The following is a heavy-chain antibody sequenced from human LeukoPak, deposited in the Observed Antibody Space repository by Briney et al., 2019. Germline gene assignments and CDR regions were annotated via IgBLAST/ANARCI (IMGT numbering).Heavy chain of an antibody. CDR2: IYTSGST. CDR3: ARDLEMYYDSSGYVSAFDI. D-gene: IGHD3-22*01. Sequence: SETLSLTCTVSGGSISSGPYYWSWIRQPAGKGLEWIGRIYTSGSTNYNPSLKSRVTISLDTSKNQFSLKLSSVTAADTAVYYCARDLEMYYDSSGYVSAFDIWGQGTMVTVSS. V-gene: IGHV4-61*02. CDR1: GGSISSGPYY. J-gene: IGHJ3*02.